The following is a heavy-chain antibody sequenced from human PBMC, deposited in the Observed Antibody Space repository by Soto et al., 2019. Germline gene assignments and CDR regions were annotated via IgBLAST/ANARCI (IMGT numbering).Heavy chain of an antibody. J-gene: IGHJ6*02. CDR3: AFCCDVNYYHVMYV. Sequence: ASVKVSCKASGYTFTSYGISWVRQAPGQGLEWMGWISAYNGKTNYAQNVQGRVTMTTDTSTRTAYMDLRSLRSDDTAVYYCAFCCDVNYYHVMYVWGQGSTVPVSS. CDR1: GYTFTSYG. CDR2: ISAYNGKT. D-gene: IGHD3-3*01. V-gene: IGHV1-18*01.